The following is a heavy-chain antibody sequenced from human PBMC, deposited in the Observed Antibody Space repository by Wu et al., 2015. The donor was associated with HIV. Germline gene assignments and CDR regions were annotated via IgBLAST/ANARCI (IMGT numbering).Heavy chain of an antibody. Sequence: QVQLLQSGSEMKKPGASVKVSCKTSGYTFTNYGISWVRQAPGQGLEWLGSISSYTGDTNYAQRLQGRVTMTTDTSTSTAYMELRTLRSDDTTIYYCAREYYYDSIGYYYEDLWGQGTLVTVSS. CDR3: AREYYYDSIGYYYEDL. CDR1: GYTFTNYG. CDR2: ISSYTGDT. D-gene: IGHD3-22*01. J-gene: IGHJ4*02. V-gene: IGHV1-18*01.